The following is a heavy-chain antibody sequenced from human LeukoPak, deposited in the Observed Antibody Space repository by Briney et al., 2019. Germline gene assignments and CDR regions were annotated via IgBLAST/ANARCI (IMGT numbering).Heavy chain of an antibody. CDR3: VRDRSSDWHFDY. CDR2: ISSTSSYI. Sequence: PGGSLRLSCAASGFTLSHYNMNWVRQTPGKGLEWVSSISSTSSYIYYADSAKGRFTISRDNAKNSLYLQMHSLGAEDTAVYYCVRDRSSDWHFDYWGQGTLVTVSS. D-gene: IGHD6-19*01. V-gene: IGHV3-21*06. J-gene: IGHJ4*02. CDR1: GFTLSHYN.